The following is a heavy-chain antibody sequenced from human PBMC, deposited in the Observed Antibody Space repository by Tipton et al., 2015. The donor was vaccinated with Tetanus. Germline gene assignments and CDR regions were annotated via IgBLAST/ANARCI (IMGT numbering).Heavy chain of an antibody. CDR3: ARERVNLAVAAGFDY. J-gene: IGHJ4*02. D-gene: IGHD6-19*01. V-gene: IGHV4-31*03. CDR1: GSSISSGGYY. Sequence: TLSLTCTVSGSSISSGGYYWSWIRQHPGKGLEWIGYIYYSGTTYYNPSLKSRVTISVDTSKNQFSLKLSSVTAADTAVYYCARERVNLAVAAGFDYWGQGTLVTVSS. CDR2: IYYSGTT.